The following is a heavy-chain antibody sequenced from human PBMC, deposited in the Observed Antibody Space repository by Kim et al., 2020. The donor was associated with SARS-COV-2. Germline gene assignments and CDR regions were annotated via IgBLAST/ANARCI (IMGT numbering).Heavy chain of an antibody. CDR2: ISAYNGNT. Sequence: ASVKVSCKASGYTFTSYGISWVRQAPGQGLEWMGWISAYNGNTNYAQKLQGRVTMTTDTSTSTAYMELRSPRSDDTAVYYCARDRAVVTPYYYYYGMDVWGQGTTVTVSS. V-gene: IGHV1-18*04. CDR3: ARDRAVVTPYYYYYGMDV. D-gene: IGHD2-21*02. CDR1: GYTFTSYG. J-gene: IGHJ6*02.